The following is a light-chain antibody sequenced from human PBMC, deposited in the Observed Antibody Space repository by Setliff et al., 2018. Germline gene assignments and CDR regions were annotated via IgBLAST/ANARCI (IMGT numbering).Light chain of an antibody. Sequence: QSVLTQPASVSGSPGQSITISCTGTNSDVGAYNVSWYQRHPGEAPKLLLYDVSNRPSGISHRFSGSKSGSTASLTISGLQAEDEADYYCSSYTSLSTRVFGTGTKVTVL. J-gene: IGLJ1*01. CDR2: DVS. V-gene: IGLV2-14*03. CDR1: NSDVGAYN. CDR3: SSYTSLSTRV.